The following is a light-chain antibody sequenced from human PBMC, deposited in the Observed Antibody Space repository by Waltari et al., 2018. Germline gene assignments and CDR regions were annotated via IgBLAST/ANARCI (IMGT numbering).Light chain of an antibody. Sequence: QSALTQPASVSGSPGQSITISCTGTSSDVGGYNYVSWYQQHPGPTPNLILFDVNLRPSGVSHRFSGSKSGNTASLTISGLQAEDEADYYCGSYTTRATHVFGIGTKVTVL. CDR3: GSYTTRATHV. CDR2: DVN. J-gene: IGLJ1*01. V-gene: IGLV2-14*03. CDR1: SSDVGGYNY.